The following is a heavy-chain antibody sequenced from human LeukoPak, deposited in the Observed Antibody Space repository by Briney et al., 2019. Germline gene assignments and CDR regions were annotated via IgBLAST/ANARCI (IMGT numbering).Heavy chain of an antibody. Sequence: GESLKISCQGSGYSFTTYWIGWVRQMPGKGLEWMATIYPGDSQTRYSPSFQGQVTISADKSITTAYLQWSSLKASDTAMYYCARWSLHDAFDMWGQGTMVTVSS. V-gene: IGHV5-51*01. CDR3: ARWSLHDAFDM. CDR2: IYPGDSQT. J-gene: IGHJ3*02. CDR1: GYSFTTYW. D-gene: IGHD4-11*01.